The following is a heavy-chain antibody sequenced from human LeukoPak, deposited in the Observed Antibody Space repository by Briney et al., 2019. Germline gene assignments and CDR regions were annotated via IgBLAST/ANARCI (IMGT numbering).Heavy chain of an antibody. D-gene: IGHD5-18*01. CDR3: ARSEHVDTAMVLY. J-gene: IGHJ4*02. V-gene: IGHV4-59*01. CDR1: GGSISSYY. CDR2: IYYSGST. Sequence: SETLSLTCTVSGGSISSYYWSWIRQPPGKGLEWIGYIYYSGSTNYNPSLKSRVTISVDTSKNQFSLKLSSVTAADTAVYCCARSEHVDTAMVLYWGQGTLVTVSS.